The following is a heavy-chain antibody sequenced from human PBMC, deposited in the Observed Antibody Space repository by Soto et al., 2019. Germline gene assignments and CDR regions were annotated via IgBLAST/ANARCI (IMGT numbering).Heavy chain of an antibody. CDR2: IYYSGST. CDR1: GGSISSSSYY. D-gene: IGHD4-4*01. Sequence: SETPSLTCTVYGGSISSSSYYWCGILQPPGKGLEWIGSIYYSGSTYYNPSLKSRVTISVDTSKNQFSLKLSSVTAADTAVYYCVRHEMTTVPPDYLAVPAKGTTVPVSS. CDR3: VRHEMTTVPPDYLAV. V-gene: IGHV4-39*01. J-gene: IGHJ6*03.